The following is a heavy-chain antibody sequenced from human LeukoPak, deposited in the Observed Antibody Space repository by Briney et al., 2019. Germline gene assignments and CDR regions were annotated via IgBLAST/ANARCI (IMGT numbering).Heavy chain of an antibody. CDR3: ARLIAAAGWYFDL. D-gene: IGHD6-13*01. CDR2: IYYSGST. CDR1: GGSISSSSYS. J-gene: IGHJ2*01. Sequence: SETLSLTCTVSGGSISSSSYSWGWIRQPPGKGLEWIGSIYYSGSTYYNPSLKSRVTISVDTSKNQFSLKLSSVTAADTAVYYCARLIAAAGWYFDLWGRGTLVTVSS. V-gene: IGHV4-39*01.